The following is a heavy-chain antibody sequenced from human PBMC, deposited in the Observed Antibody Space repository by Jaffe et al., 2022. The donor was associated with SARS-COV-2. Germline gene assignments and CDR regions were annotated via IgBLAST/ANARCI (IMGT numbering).Heavy chain of an antibody. CDR1: GGSISSGSYY. CDR2: IYTSGST. J-gene: IGHJ6*02. Sequence: QVQLQESGPGLVKPSQTLSLTCTVSGGSISSGSYYWSWIRQPAGKGLEWIGRIYTSGSTNYNPSLKSRVTISVDTSKNQFSLKLSSVTAADTAVYYCARVGVVVPPHYYYYGMDVWGQGTTVTVSS. D-gene: IGHD2-2*01. V-gene: IGHV4-61*02. CDR3: ARVGVVVPPHYYYYGMDV.